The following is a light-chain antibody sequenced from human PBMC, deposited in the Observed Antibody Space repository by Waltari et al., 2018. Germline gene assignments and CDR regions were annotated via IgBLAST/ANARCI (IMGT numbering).Light chain of an antibody. CDR1: QSVINY. J-gene: IGKJ5*01. CDR3: QQRSNWPLIT. V-gene: IGKV3-11*01. CDR2: DAS. Sequence: EIVFTQSPATLSSSPGARATLSCRASQSVINYLAWYQQKPGQAPRLLIYDASNRATDIPARFSGSGSGTDFTLTISSLEPEDFAVYYCQQRSNWPLITFGQGTRLEIK.